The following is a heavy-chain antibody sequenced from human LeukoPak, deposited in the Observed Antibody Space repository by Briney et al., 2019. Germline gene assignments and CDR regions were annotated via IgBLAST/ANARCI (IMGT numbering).Heavy chain of an antibody. CDR3: AKFTGPQSGSYAFDI. Sequence: GGSLRLSCAASGFTFNNAWMRWVRQAPGKGLEWVGRIKRKNDGGTTDYAAPVKGRFTISRDDSKNTVYLEMNSLKTEDTAVYYCAKFTGPQSGSYAFDIWGQGTMVTVSS. CDR2: IKRKNDGGTT. CDR1: GFTFNNAW. V-gene: IGHV3-15*01. D-gene: IGHD3-10*01. J-gene: IGHJ3*02.